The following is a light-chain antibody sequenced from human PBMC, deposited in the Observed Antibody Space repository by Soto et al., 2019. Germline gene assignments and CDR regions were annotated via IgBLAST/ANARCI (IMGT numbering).Light chain of an antibody. CDR2: EVT. CDR3: SSYAGSNNLGVV. J-gene: IGLJ2*01. CDR1: SSDVGGYND. V-gene: IGLV2-8*01. Sequence: QSALTQPPSASGSPGQSVAISCTGTSSDVGGYNDVSWYQQHPGKAPKLMIYEVTKRPSGVPDRFSGSKSGNTASLTVSGLQADDEADCYCSSYAGSNNLGVVFGGGTKLTVL.